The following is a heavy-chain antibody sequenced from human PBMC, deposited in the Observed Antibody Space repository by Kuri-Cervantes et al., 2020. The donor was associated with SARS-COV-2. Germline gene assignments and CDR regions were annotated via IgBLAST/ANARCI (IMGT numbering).Heavy chain of an antibody. CDR1: GFTFDDYT. Sequence: GESLKISCAASGFTFDDYTFHWVRQGPGKGLEWVALIASDGGGTFYADSVKGRFTISRDNSKNTLYLQMNSLRAEDTAVYYCARARGPSWFGELFLVYWGQGTLVTVSS. CDR2: IASDGGGT. CDR3: ARARGPSWFGELFLVY. V-gene: IGHV3-43*01. D-gene: IGHD3-10*01. J-gene: IGHJ4*02.